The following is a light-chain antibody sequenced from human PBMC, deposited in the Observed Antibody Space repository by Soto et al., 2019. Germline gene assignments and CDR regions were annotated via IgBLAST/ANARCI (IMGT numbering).Light chain of an antibody. J-gene: IGLJ1*01. V-gene: IGLV2-14*01. CDR3: NSYTTSSTYV. CDR1: STDVGGYNY. Sequence: QSVLTQPASVSGSPGQSITISCTGTSTDVGGYNYVSWYQHRPGEAPKLMIFEVTKRPSGVSNRFSGSKSGNTASLTISGLQAEDGADYFCNSYTTSSTYVFGSGTKVTVL. CDR2: EVT.